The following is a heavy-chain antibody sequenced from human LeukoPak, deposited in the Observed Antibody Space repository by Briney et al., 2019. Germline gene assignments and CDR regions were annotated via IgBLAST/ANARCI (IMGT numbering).Heavy chain of an antibody. CDR2: IHTSRST. D-gene: IGHD1-26*01. CDR1: GGSISSGSYY. J-gene: IGHJ4*02. Sequence: SETLSLTCTVSGGSISSGSYYWSWIRQPAGKGLEWIGRIHTSRSTNYNPSLKGRVTISVDTSKNQFSLKLSSVTAADTAVYYCARGRDGSSYYFDYWGQGTLVTVSS. CDR3: ARGRDGSSYYFDY. V-gene: IGHV4-61*02.